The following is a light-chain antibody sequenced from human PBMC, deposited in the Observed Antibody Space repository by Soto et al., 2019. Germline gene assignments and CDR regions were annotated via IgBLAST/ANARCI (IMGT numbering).Light chain of an antibody. CDR1: QSVGYN. J-gene: IGKJ4*01. CDR3: QQYNNWPLT. Sequence: EIVMAHSPSTLSWSPVERATLSCGASQSVGYNLAWYQQKPGQAPRLLIYAASTRATGIPARFSGSGSGTEFTLTISSLQSEDFAVYYCQQYNNWPLTFGGGTKVDIK. V-gene: IGKV3-15*01. CDR2: AAS.